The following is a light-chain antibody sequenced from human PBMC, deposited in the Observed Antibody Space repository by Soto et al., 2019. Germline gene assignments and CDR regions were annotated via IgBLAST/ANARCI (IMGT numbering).Light chain of an antibody. CDR1: QSINNW. CDR3: QQYNSYL. V-gene: IGKV1-5*01. Sequence: IQMTQSPSTLSASVGDRVTITCRASQSINNWLAWYQQKPGKAPKVLIYDASSLESGVPSRFSGSGSGTEFTLTISSLQPDDFATYYCQQYNSYLFGQGTKVDIK. CDR2: DAS. J-gene: IGKJ1*01.